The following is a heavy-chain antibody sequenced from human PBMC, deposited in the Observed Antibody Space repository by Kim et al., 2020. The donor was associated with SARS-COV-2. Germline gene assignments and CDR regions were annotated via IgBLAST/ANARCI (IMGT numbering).Heavy chain of an antibody. D-gene: IGHD6-13*01. V-gene: IGHV3-64D*06. CDR2: ISSNGGST. J-gene: IGHJ4*02. CDR1: GFTFSSYA. Sequence: GGSLRLSCSASGFTFSSYAMHWVRQAPGKGLEYVSAISSNGGSTYYADSVKGRFTISRDNSKNTLYLQMSSLRAEDTAVYYCVKDYSSSWEYFDYWGQGTLVTVSS. CDR3: VKDYSSSWEYFDY.